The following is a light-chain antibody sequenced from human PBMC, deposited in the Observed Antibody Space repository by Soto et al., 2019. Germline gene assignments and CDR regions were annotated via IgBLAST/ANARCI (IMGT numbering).Light chain of an antibody. CDR3: GTWDNSLSAYV. CDR1: SSNIGSNY. V-gene: IGLV1-51*02. Sequence: QSVLTQPPSVSADPGQTVTISCSGSSSNIGSNYVSWYQQLPGTAPKLLIYENNKRPSGIPDRFSGSKSGTSATLGITGLQTGDEADYYCGTWDNSLSAYVFGSGTKLTVL. J-gene: IGLJ1*01. CDR2: ENN.